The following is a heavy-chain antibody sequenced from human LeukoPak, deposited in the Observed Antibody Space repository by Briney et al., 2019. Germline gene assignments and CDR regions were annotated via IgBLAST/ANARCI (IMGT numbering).Heavy chain of an antibody. CDR1: GFTFSSYS. CDR2: ISSSSSYI. V-gene: IGHV3-21*01. CDR3: ARDLTVGATVRYFDY. D-gene: IGHD1-26*01. Sequence: GGSLRLSCAASGFTFSSYSMNWVRQAPGKGLEWVSSISSSSSYIYYADSVKGRFTISRDNAKNPLYLQMNSLRAEDTAVYYCARDLTVGATVRYFDYWGQGTLVTVSS. J-gene: IGHJ4*02.